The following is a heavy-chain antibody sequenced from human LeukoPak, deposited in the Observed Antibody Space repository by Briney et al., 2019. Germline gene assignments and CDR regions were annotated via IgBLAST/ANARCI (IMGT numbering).Heavy chain of an antibody. V-gene: IGHV1-8*01. CDR1: GFTFTSHD. CDR3: AKGSYYDSSGSFYFDY. D-gene: IGHD3-22*01. J-gene: IGHJ4*02. CDR2: MNPNSGNT. Sequence: ASVKVSCKASGFTFTSHDYNWVRQATGQGLEWMGWMNPNSGNTGYAQKFQGRVTMTRDTSITTVYMELSSLTSEDTAVYYCAKGSYYDSSGSFYFDYWGQGTLVTVSS.